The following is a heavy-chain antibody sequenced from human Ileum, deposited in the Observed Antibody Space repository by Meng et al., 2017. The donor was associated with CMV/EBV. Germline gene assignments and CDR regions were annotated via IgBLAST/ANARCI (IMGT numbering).Heavy chain of an antibody. V-gene: IGHV4-30-4*08. CDR1: GDSISSGDFY. J-gene: IGHJ5*02. CDR3: ATEYSASPGWFDP. CDR2: TYYSGST. Sequence: QVGLEESGPGLVKPSQTLSLICTVSGDSISSGDFYWTWIRQSPGKGPEWIGYTYYSGSTYYNPSLKSRLTIALDTSKNQFSLRLTSVTDADTGVYYCATEYSASPGWFDPWGQGILVTVSS. D-gene: IGHD5-12*01.